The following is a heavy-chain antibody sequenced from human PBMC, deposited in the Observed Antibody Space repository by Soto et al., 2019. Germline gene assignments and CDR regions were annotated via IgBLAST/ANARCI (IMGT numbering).Heavy chain of an antibody. D-gene: IGHD3-10*01. CDR3: ATGGVRGVTPPYYYYYYKDV. V-gene: IGHV1-24*01. CDR2: FDPEDGET. J-gene: IGHJ6*03. CDR1: GYTLTELS. Sequence: ASVKVSCKVSGYTLTELSMHWVRQAPGKGLEWMGGFDPEDGETIYAQKFQGRVTMTEDTSTDTAYMELSSLRSEDTAVYYCATGGVRGVTPPYYYYYYKDVWGKGTTVTVSS.